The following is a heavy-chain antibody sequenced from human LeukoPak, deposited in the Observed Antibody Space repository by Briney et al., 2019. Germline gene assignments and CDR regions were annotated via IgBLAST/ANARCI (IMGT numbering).Heavy chain of an antibody. CDR2: ISGHNGNT. CDR3: ARIWAEFQLVCDF. CDR1: GYTFSSYL. V-gene: IGHV1-18*01. Sequence: ASVQVSCKTSGYTFSSYLISWVRQVPGQGLEWMGWISGHNGNTDLAQKFKDRVTLTTDTSTSTAYMELRSLTSDDTALYYCARIWAEFQLVCDFWDQGTLATVTP. J-gene: IGHJ4*02. D-gene: IGHD6-13*01.